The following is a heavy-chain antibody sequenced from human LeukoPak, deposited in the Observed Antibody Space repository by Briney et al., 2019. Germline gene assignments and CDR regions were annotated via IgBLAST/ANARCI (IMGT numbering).Heavy chain of an antibody. CDR1: GLTLCSSW. J-gene: IGHJ5*02. V-gene: IGHV3-7*01. CDR3: ACGTS. Sequence: GGSLRLSCAASGLTLCSSWMSWVRQAPGKGLEWVANIKEDGSEKYYVDSVKGRFTISRDNAKNSLYLQMNSLRAKDSAVYYCACGTSWGQGTLVTVSS. CDR2: IKEDGSEK. D-gene: IGHD3/OR15-3a*01.